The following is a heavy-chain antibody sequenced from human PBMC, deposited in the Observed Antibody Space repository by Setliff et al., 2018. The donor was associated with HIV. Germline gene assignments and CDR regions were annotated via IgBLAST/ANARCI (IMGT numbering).Heavy chain of an antibody. J-gene: IGHJ6*04. D-gene: IGHD3-10*01. CDR3: ARGRDYHCSGSYWAQDV. Sequence: ASVKVSCKASGYTFTGDYIHWVRQARGQGLEWMGWINPSSGVTNYAEKFQGRVTMTSDTSISTAYMELSRLTSDDTAIYYCARGRDYHCSGSYWAQDVWGKGTTVTVSS. CDR2: INPSSGVT. CDR1: GYTFTGDY. V-gene: IGHV1-2*02.